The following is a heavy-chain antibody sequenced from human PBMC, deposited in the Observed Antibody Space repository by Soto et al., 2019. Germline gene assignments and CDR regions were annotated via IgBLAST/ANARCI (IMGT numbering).Heavy chain of an antibody. Sequence: GASVKVSCKASGGTFSSYAISWVRQAPGQGLEWMGGIIPIFGTANYAQKFQGRVTITADESTSTAYMELSSLRSEDTAVYYCARDCIAAAPETPNWFDPWGQGTLVTVYS. CDR2: IIPIFGTA. CDR1: GGTFSSYA. CDR3: ARDCIAAAPETPNWFDP. V-gene: IGHV1-69*13. J-gene: IGHJ5*02. D-gene: IGHD6-13*01.